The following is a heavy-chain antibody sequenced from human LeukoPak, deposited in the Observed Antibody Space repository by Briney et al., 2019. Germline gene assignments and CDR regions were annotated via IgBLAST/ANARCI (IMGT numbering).Heavy chain of an antibody. D-gene: IGHD2-15*01. CDR2: ISYDGSNK. J-gene: IGHJ4*02. CDR3: ARAERVVVAAPDY. V-gene: IGHV3-30-3*01. Sequence: GGSLRLSCAASGFTFSSYAMHWVRQAPGKGPEWVAVISYDGSNKYYADSVKGRFTISRDNSKNTLYLQMNSLRAEDAAVYYCARAERVVVAAPDYWGQGTLVTVSS. CDR1: GFTFSSYA.